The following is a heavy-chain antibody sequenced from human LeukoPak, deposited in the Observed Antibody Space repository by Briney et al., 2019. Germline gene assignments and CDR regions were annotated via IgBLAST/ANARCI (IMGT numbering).Heavy chain of an antibody. CDR3: AKDEYCSAGSCFSANDAFDI. D-gene: IGHD2-15*01. J-gene: IGHJ3*02. V-gene: IGHV3-23*01. CDR1: GFTFSSYA. Sequence: GGSLRLSCAASGFTFSSYAMSWVRQVPGNGLEWVSAISGSGGSTYYADSVKGRFTIPRDNSKNTLYLQMNSLRAEDTAVYYCAKDEYCSAGSCFSANDAFDIWGQGTMVTVSS. CDR2: ISGSGGST.